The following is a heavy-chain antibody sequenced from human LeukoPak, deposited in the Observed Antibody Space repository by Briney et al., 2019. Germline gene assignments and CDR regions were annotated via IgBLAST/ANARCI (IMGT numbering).Heavy chain of an antibody. Sequence: PGRSLRLSCAASGFIFSSYGMHWVRQAPGKGLEWVAVISYDGSNKKYADSVKDRSTISRDNSKNTLYLQMNSLRAEDTAVYYCVTIEDDFGEQHWGQGTLVTVSS. CDR2: ISYDGSNK. D-gene: IGHD1-1*01. V-gene: IGHV3-30*03. CDR1: GFIFSSYG. CDR3: VTIEDDFGEQH. J-gene: IGHJ1*01.